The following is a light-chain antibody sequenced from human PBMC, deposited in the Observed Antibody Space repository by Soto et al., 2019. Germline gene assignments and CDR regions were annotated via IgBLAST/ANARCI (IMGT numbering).Light chain of an antibody. CDR1: EAISSW. CDR2: SAS. Sequence: DIKMTQSPSSVSASVGDRVTITCRASEAISSWLAWYQQKPGRAPKLLIYSASSLQNGAPSRFTGSGSGTVFTLTITSLQPDDTAIYYCQQARSFPLTFGGGTKVEIK. V-gene: IGKV1-12*01. CDR3: QQARSFPLT. J-gene: IGKJ4*01.